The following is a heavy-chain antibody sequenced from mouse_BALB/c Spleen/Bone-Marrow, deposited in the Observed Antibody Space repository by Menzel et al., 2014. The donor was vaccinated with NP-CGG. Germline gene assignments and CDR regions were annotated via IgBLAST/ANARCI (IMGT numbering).Heavy chain of an antibody. CDR3: VRESTSTAAMDY. V-gene: IGHV3-6*02. CDR1: GYSITSDYY. CDR2: ISYDGRS. J-gene: IGHJ4*01. Sequence: EVQLQQSGPGLVKPSQSLSLPRSVTGYSITSDYYWNWIRQFPGNKLEWMGYISYDGRSIYTPALKNRIFITRDTSKNQFFLKLNSVTTEDTATYYCVRESTSTAAMDYWGQGTSVTVSS. D-gene: IGHD1-2*01.